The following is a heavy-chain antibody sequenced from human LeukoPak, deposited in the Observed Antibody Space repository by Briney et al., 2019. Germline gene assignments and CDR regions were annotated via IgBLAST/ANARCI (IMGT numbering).Heavy chain of an antibody. CDR2: IKQDGSEK. J-gene: IGHJ6*04. V-gene: IGHV3-7*03. Sequence: GGSLRLSCAASGFTFSSYWMSWVRQAPGKGLEWVANIKQDGSEKYYVDPVKGRFTISRDNAKNSLYLQMNSLRAEDTAVYYCARYCSGGSCTYYYYGMDVWGKGTTVTVSS. D-gene: IGHD2-15*01. CDR3: ARYCSGGSCTYYYYGMDV. CDR1: GFTFSSYW.